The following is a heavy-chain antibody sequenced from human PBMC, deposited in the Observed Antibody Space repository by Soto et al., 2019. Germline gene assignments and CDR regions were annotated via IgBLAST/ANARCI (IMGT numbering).Heavy chain of an antibody. J-gene: IGHJ4*02. CDR2: IYSGGST. CDR3: ASMVAATYYFDY. Sequence: EVQLVETGGGLIQPGGSLRLSCAASGFTVSSNYMSWVRQAPGKGLEWVSVIYSGGSTYYADSVKGRFTISRDNSKNTLYLKMNSLRAEDTAVYYCASMVAATYYFDYWGQGTLVTVSS. V-gene: IGHV3-53*02. D-gene: IGHD2-15*01. CDR1: GFTVSSNY.